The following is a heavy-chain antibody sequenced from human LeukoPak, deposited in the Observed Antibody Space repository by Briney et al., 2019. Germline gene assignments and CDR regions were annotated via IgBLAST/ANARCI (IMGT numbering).Heavy chain of an antibody. V-gene: IGHV1-2*02. CDR3: ASIYIAVARECDAFDI. CDR1: GYTFTGYY. D-gene: IGHD6-19*01. Sequence: GASVKVSCKASGYTFTGYYMHWVRQAPGQGLEWMGWINPNSGGTNYAQKFQGRVTMTRDTSISTAYMELSRLRSDDTAVYYCASIYIAVARECDAFDIWGQGTMVTVSS. J-gene: IGHJ3*02. CDR2: INPNSGGT.